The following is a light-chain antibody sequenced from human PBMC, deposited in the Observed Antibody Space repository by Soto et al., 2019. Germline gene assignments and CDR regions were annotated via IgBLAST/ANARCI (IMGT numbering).Light chain of an antibody. Sequence: QAVVTQSSSASASLGSSVKLTCTLSSGHRSYIIAWHQQQPGKASRYLMKLEGSGTYSKGSGVPDRFSGSSSGADRYLTISSLQSEDEADYYCETWDSSTRVFGGGTKLTVL. CDR2: LEGSGTY. J-gene: IGLJ3*02. CDR3: ETWDSSTRV. CDR1: SGHRSYI. V-gene: IGLV4-60*03.